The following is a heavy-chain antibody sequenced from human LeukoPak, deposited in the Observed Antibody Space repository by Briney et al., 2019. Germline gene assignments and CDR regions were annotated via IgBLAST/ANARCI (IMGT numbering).Heavy chain of an antibody. CDR2: ISGSGGDT. J-gene: IGHJ4*02. V-gene: IGHV3-23*01. CDR3: AKDLRPDGVYDFDY. CDR1: GFTFSSYA. Sequence: GGSLRLSCAASGFTFSSYAMSWVRQAPGKGLEWVSIISGSGGDTYYADSVKGRFTISRGNPKNTLYLQMNSLRAEDTAVYYCAKDLRPDGVYDFDYWGQGTLVTVSS. D-gene: IGHD5/OR15-5a*01.